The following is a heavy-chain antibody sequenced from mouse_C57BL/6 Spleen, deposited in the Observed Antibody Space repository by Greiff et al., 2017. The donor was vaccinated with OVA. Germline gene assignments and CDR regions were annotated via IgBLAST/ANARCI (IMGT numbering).Heavy chain of an antibody. CDR3: ARMLTAYYFDY. D-gene: IGHD4-1*01. J-gene: IGHJ2*01. CDR1: GYTFTDYY. Sequence: VQLQQSGAELVRPGASVKLSCKASGYTFTDYYINWVKQRPGQGLEWIARIYPGSGNTYYNEKFKGKATLTAEKSSSTAYMQLSSLTSEDSAVYFCARMLTAYYFDYWGQGTTLTVSS. CDR2: IYPGSGNT. V-gene: IGHV1-76*01.